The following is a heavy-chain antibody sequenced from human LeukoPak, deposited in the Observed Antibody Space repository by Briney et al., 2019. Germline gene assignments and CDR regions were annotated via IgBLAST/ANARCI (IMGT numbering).Heavy chain of an antibody. V-gene: IGHV3-30*18. CDR3: AKEHYGGNLDYFDY. J-gene: IGHJ4*02. Sequence: GGSLRLSCAASGFTFSSYSMNWVRQAPGKGLEWVAVISYDGSNKYYADSVKGRFTISRDNSKNTLYLQMNSLRAEDTAVYYCAKEHYGGNLDYFDYWGQGTLVTVSS. CDR1: GFTFSSYS. CDR2: ISYDGSNK. D-gene: IGHD4-23*01.